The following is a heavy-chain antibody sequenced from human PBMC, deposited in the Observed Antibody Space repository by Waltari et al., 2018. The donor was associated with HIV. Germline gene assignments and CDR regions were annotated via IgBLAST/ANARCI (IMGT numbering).Heavy chain of an antibody. CDR2: IRFDGSNK. CDR1: GIVCRHSA. Sequence: VQLEESGGGVVQPGGSLRLSFYATGIVCRHSAMPVVRQAPGKGLEWVALIRFDGSNKYYVDSVKGRFTISRDNSKNTLYLQIDSLRAEDTAVYYCAKQWKRPYYGMDAWGQGTTVTVSS. CDR3: AKQWKRPYYGMDA. J-gene: IGHJ6*02. D-gene: IGHD6-19*01. V-gene: IGHV3-30*02.